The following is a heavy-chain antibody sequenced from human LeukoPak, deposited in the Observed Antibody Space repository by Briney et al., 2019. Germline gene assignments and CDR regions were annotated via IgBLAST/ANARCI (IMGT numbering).Heavy chain of an antibody. CDR3: ARGIAEDAFDI. Sequence: GGPLRLSCAASGFSFSNYAMSWVRQAPGKGLEWVSVISGSGGSTYYADSVKGRFAISRDNSKNTLYLQLNSLRAEDTAVYYCARGIAEDAFDIWGQGTMVTVSS. V-gene: IGHV3-23*01. D-gene: IGHD6-13*01. J-gene: IGHJ3*02. CDR1: GFSFSNYA. CDR2: ISGSGGST.